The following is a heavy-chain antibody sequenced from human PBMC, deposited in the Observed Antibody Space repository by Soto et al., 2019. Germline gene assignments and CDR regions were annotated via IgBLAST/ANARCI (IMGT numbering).Heavy chain of an antibody. CDR2: IYYSGST. V-gene: IGHV4-31*03. D-gene: IGHD6-6*01. J-gene: IGHJ6*02. CDR3: TVGIAARLTYYYYGLDV. Sequence: SETLSLTCTVSGGSISSGGYYWSWIRQHPGKGLEWIGYIYYSGSTYYNPSLKSRVTISVDTSKNQFSLKLSSVTAADTAVYYCTVGIAARLTYYYYGLDVWGQGTTVTVSS. CDR1: GGSISSGGYY.